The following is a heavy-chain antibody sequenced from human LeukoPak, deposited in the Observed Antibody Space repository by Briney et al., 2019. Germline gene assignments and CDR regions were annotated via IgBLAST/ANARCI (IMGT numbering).Heavy chain of an antibody. CDR2: LSRGGGSL. D-gene: IGHD3-22*01. CDR1: GFPFDDHP. CDR3: AIQPLYYDSSGYPFDY. Sequence: SLRLSCAACGFPFDDHPVHGLRQPPGKGLVEVAGLSRGGGSLRYPASVKCRFTISRDNAKHSLYLQMHSLRAEDTALYYCAIQPLYYDSSGYPFDYWGQGTLVTVSS. V-gene: IGHV3-9*01. J-gene: IGHJ4*02.